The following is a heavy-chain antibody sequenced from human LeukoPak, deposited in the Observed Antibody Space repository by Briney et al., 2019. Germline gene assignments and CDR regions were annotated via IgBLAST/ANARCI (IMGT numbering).Heavy chain of an antibody. CDR3: AREGGRFDFWSGYYY. J-gene: IGHJ4*02. CDR2: IYYSGST. V-gene: IGHV4-39*07. Sequence: GSLRLSCAASGFTFSRSAMNWVRQAPGKGLEWIGSIYYSGSTYYNPSLKSRVTISVDTSKNQFSLKLSSVTAADTAVHYCAREGGRFDFWSGYYYWGQGTLVTVSS. D-gene: IGHD3-3*01. CDR1: GFTFSRSAM.